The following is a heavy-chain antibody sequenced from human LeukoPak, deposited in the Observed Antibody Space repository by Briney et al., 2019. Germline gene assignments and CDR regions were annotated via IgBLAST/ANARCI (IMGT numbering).Heavy chain of an antibody. Sequence: PGGSLRLSCAASGFTVSSNYMSWVRQAPGKGLEWVSVIYSGGSTYYADSVKGRFTISRDNSKNTLYLQMNSLRAEDTAVYYCARAWGDSGSYSYWYFDLWGRGTLVTVSS. V-gene: IGHV3-53*01. CDR1: GFTVSSNY. CDR2: IYSGGST. CDR3: ARAWGDSGSYSYWYFDL. D-gene: IGHD1-26*01. J-gene: IGHJ2*01.